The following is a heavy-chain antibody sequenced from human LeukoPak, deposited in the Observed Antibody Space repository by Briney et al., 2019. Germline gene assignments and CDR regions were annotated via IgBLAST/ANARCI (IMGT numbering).Heavy chain of an antibody. J-gene: IGHJ4*02. CDR2: IYYSGST. D-gene: IGHD6-19*01. CDR1: GGSISNGGYY. CDR3: ARAVAGTAGVVL. Sequence: SQTLSLTCTVSGGSISNGGYYWSWIRQHPGKGLEWIGYIYYSGSTYYNPSLKSRVTISVDTSKNQFSLKLSSVTAADTAVYYCARAVAGTAGVVLWGQETLVTVSS. V-gene: IGHV4-31*03.